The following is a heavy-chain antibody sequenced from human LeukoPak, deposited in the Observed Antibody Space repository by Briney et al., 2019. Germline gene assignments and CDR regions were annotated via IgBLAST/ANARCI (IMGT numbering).Heavy chain of an antibody. CDR3: GRDPNGDYVGAFEF. D-gene: IGHD4-17*01. CDR2: IRGGGSYG. Sequence: GGSLRLSCVGSGFTFASYAMTWVRLAPGKGLEWVASIRGGGSYGNYADSVRGRFTISTDNSRNTLHLQMDSLRADDTAVYYCGRDPNGDYVGAFEFWGQGTLVSVSS. CDR1: GFTFASYA. J-gene: IGHJ3*01. V-gene: IGHV3-23*01.